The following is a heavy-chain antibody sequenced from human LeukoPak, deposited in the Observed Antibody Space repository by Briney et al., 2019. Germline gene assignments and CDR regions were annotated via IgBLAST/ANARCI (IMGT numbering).Heavy chain of an antibody. V-gene: IGHV3-9*01. Sequence: QPGGSLRLSCAASGFTFDDYAMPWVRQAPGKGLEWVSGISWNSGSIGYADSVKGRFTISRDNSKNTLYLQMNSLRAEETAVYYCAKDQRGYSYGYLDYWGQGTLVTVSS. CDR3: AKDQRGYSYGYLDY. CDR2: ISWNSGSI. CDR1: GFTFDDYA. D-gene: IGHD5-18*01. J-gene: IGHJ4*02.